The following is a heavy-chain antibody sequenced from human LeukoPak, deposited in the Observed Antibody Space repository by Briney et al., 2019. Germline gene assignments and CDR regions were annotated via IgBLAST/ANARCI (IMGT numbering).Heavy chain of an antibody. CDR2: ISGSGGST. V-gene: IGHV3-23*01. J-gene: IGHJ4*02. CDR3: AKDPYSGSYCLVY. CDR1: GFTFSSYA. Sequence: PGRSLRLSCAASGFTFSSYAMSWVRQAPGKGLEWVSAISGSGGSTYYADSVKGRFTISRDNSKNTLYLQMNSLRAEDTAVYYCAKDPYSGSYCLVYWGQGTLVTVSS. D-gene: IGHD1-26*01.